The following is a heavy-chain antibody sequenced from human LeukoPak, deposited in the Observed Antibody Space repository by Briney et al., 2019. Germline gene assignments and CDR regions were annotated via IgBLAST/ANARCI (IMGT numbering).Heavy chain of an antibody. CDR2: IYDSGST. CDR3: AKGGSTNFYYGDV. J-gene: IGHJ6*02. CDR1: GGSMTNLY. V-gene: IGHV4-59*01. D-gene: IGHD2/OR15-2a*01. Sequence: KASETLSLTCSVSGGSMTNLYWTWIRQPPGKGLEWIGDIYDSGSTRYNTSLESRVTTSVDTSKNQFSLKLSSVTAADTAVYYCAKGGSTNFYYGDVWGQGTTVSVSS.